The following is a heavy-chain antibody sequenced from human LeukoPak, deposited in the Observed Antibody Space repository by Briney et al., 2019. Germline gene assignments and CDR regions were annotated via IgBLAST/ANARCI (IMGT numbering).Heavy chain of an antibody. CDR3: ARGRIPFDY. J-gene: IGHJ4*02. CDR2: INHSGST. CDR1: GGSFSGYY. D-gene: IGHD2-2*02. Sequence: QPSETLSLTCAVYGGSFSGYYWSWIRQPPGKGLEWIGEINHSGSTNYNPSLKSRVTISVDTSKNQFSLKLSSVTAADTAVSYCARGRIPFDYWGQGTLVTVSS. V-gene: IGHV4-34*01.